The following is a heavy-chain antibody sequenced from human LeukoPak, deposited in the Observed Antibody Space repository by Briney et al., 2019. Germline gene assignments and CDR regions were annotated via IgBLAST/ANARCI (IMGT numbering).Heavy chain of an antibody. CDR3: VKDLRSDFMGVLSRYLSY. D-gene: IGHD2/OR15-2a*01. CDR2: ISRNGGST. V-gene: IGHV3-64D*08. CDR1: GFTFSSFA. J-gene: IGHJ4*02. Sequence: GGSLRLSCSASGFTFSSFAMHWVGQAPGKGLEYVAAISRNGGSTYYADSVKGRFTISRDNSKNTLYLQMSSLRAEDTAVYLCVKDLRSDFMGVLSRYLSYWGQGTLVTVSS.